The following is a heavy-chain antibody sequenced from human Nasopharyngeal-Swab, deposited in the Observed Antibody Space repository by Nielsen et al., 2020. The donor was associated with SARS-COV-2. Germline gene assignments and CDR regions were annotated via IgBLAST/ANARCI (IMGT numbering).Heavy chain of an antibody. CDR3: AKTYDDFWSGQQYFYGMDV. D-gene: IGHD3-3*01. Sequence: GGSLRLSCAASGFIFSASAIHWVRQVPGKGLEWVASISWTSGSIGYADSVKDRFSISRDNAKNSLYLQMNNLRPDDTALYYCAKTYDDFWSGQQYFYGMDVWGQGTTVTVSS. J-gene: IGHJ6*02. V-gene: IGHV3-9*01. CDR1: GFIFSASA. CDR2: ISWTSGSI.